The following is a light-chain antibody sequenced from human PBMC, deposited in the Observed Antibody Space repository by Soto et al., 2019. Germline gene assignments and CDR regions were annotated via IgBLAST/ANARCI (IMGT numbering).Light chain of an antibody. CDR3: QQRTDWRLT. CDR1: QSVSNY. V-gene: IGKV3-11*01. J-gene: IGKJ4*01. CDR2: DAS. Sequence: EIVLTQSPATLSLSPGERATLSCRASQSVSNYLAWYQQKPGQAPRLLIYDASNKATGIPARFSGSGSGTNFTLTISGLGPEDFSIFYCQQRTDWRLTVVGGTKLGI.